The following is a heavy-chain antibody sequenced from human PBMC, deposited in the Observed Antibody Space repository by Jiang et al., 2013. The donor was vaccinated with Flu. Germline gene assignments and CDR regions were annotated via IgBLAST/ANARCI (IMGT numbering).Heavy chain of an antibody. J-gene: IGHJ2*01. V-gene: IGHV1-18*01. D-gene: IGHD2-15*01. Sequence: GAEVKKPGASVKVSCKASGYTFTSYGISRVRQAPGQGLEWMGWISAYNGNTNYAQKLQGRVTMTTDTSTSTAXMELRSLRSDDTAVYYCARGQPHSYCSGGSCSRGWYFDLWAVAPWSLSPQ. CDR2: ISAYNGNT. CDR1: GYTFTSYG. CDR3: ARGQPHSYCSGGSCSRGWYFDL.